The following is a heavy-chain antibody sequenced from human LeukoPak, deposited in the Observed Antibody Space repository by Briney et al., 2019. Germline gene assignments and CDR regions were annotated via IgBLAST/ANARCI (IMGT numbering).Heavy chain of an antibody. CDR2: IYTSGST. CDR1: GGSISGYY. CDR3: ARGGGDYGDLSNDY. D-gene: IGHD4-17*01. Sequence: PSETLSLTCTVSGGSISGYYWSWIRQPAGKGLEWIGRIYTSGSTDYSPSLQSRVTMSVDTSKNQFSLRLTSVTATDTAVYYCARGGGDYGDLSNDYWGQGTLVTVSA. J-gene: IGHJ4*02. V-gene: IGHV4-4*07.